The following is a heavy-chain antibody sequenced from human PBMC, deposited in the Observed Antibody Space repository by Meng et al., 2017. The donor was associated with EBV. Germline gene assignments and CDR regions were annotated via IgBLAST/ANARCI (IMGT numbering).Heavy chain of an antibody. CDR1: GFTFTSAW. Sequence: DVQLLAAWGGWVKPGGSIKLSCAASGFTFTSAWMNWVRQAPGKGLEWVGRIRSQVDGRKADYSAPVKGRFTISGDDSKHTLYLQMNSLKIEDSAVYYCTTDEGGSRFWGQGTLVTVSS. CDR2: IRSQVDGRKA. D-gene: IGHD1-26*01. J-gene: IGHJ4*02. V-gene: IGHV3-15*01. CDR3: TTDEGGSRF.